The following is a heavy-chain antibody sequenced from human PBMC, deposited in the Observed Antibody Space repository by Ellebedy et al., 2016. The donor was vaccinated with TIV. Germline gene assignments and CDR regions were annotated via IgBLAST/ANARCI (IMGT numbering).Heavy chain of an antibody. V-gene: IGHV4-39*01. Sequence: MPSETLSLTCTVSGGSISSSSYYWGWIRQPPGKGLEWIGSIYYSGSTYYNPSLKSRVTISVDTSKNQFSLKLSSVTAADTAVYYCARHKPTMTHPFGIWGQGTMVTVSS. D-gene: IGHD3-22*01. CDR1: GGSISSSSYY. J-gene: IGHJ3*02. CDR3: ARHKPTMTHPFGI. CDR2: IYYSGST.